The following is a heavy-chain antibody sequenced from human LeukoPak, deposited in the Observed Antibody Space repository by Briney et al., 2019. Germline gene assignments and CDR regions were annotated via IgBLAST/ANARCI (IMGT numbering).Heavy chain of an antibody. D-gene: IGHD2-2*01. Sequence: PSETLSLTCTVTGGSLSGHYWGWIRQPPGKGLEWIGYIYSSGSTNYNPSLNSRVTMSVDTSKNQFSLKLSSVTAADTAVYYCARDLPGTSFFDYWGQGTLVTVSS. J-gene: IGHJ4*02. CDR2: IYSSGST. CDR3: ARDLPGTSFFDY. V-gene: IGHV4-59*11. CDR1: GGSLSGHY.